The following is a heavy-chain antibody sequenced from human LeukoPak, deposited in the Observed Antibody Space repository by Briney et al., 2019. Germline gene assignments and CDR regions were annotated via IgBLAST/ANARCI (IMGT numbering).Heavy chain of an antibody. V-gene: IGHV1-2*02. J-gene: IGHJ5*02. CDR2: INPSSGGT. D-gene: IGHD3-10*01. Sequence: GASVKVSCKASGYTFTGYYMHWVRQAPGQGLEWMGWINPSSGGTNFAQKFQGRVTMTSDTSISTAYMELSRLRSDDRAVYYCARALGYGSGSYSHPLNWFDPWGQGTLVPVSS. CDR3: ARALGYGSGSYSHPLNWFDP. CDR1: GYTFTGYY.